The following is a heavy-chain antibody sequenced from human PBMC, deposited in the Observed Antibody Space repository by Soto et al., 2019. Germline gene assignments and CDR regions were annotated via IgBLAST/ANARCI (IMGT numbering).Heavy chain of an antibody. CDR1: GFTFSSYG. CDR2: IWYDGSNK. CDR3: ARDRPGSGYVDLGYYFDY. Sequence: GGSLRLSCAASGFTFSSYGMHWVRQAPGKGLEWVAVIWYDGSNKYYADSVKGRFTISRDNSKNTLYLQMNSLRAEDTAVYYCARDRPGSGYVDLGYYFDYWGQGTLVTVSS. D-gene: IGHD5-12*01. J-gene: IGHJ4*02. V-gene: IGHV3-33*01.